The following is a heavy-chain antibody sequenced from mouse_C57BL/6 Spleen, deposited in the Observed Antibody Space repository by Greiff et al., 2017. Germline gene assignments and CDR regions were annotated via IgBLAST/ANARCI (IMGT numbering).Heavy chain of an antibody. CDR3: ARHASYYFDY. J-gene: IGHJ2*01. CDR1: GFTFSTYG. CDR2: ISSGGSYT. D-gene: IGHD6-1*01. Sequence: EVQLQESGGDLVKPGGSLKLSCAASGFTFSTYGMSWVRQTPDKSLEWVATISSGGSYTYYPDSVKGRFTISRDNAKNTLYLQMSSLKSEDTAMYYCARHASYYFDYWGQGTTLTVSS. V-gene: IGHV5-6*01.